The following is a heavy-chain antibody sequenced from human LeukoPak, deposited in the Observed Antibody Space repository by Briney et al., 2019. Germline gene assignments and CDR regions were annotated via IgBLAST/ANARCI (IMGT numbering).Heavy chain of an antibody. Sequence: PSETLSLTCTVSGDSISGDYWSWIRRPPGKGLEWIGYIYYRGSTNYNPSLKSRVTISVDTSKNQFSLKLSSVTAADTAVYYCAGGLGFWGQGTLVTVSS. CDR3: AGGLGF. CDR2: IYYRGST. J-gene: IGHJ4*02. CDR1: GDSISGDY. D-gene: IGHD3-16*01. V-gene: IGHV4-59*08.